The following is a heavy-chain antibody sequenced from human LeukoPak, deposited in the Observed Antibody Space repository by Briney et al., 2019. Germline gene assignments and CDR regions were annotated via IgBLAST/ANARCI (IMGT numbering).Heavy chain of an antibody. CDR1: GGSISSYY. Sequence: SETLSLTCTVSGGSISSYYWSSIRQPPGKGLEWIGHIYYSGNTNYNPSLKSRVTISVDTSKNQFSLKLSSVTAADTAVYHCARGDRSGPWDYWGQGTLVTVSS. V-gene: IGHV4-59*01. J-gene: IGHJ4*02. CDR2: IYYSGNT. D-gene: IGHD3-22*01. CDR3: ARGDRSGPWDY.